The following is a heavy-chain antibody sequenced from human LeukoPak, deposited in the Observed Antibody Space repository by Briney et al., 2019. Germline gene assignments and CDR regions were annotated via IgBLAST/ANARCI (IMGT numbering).Heavy chain of an antibody. CDR1: GYSISSGYY. D-gene: IGHD3-10*01. CDR2: IYHSGST. V-gene: IGHV4-38-2*01. CDR3: ARLSISGDYFDY. J-gene: IGHJ4*02. Sequence: KPSETLSLTCAVSGYSISSGYYWGWIRQPPGKVQEWIGSIYHSGSTYYNPSLKSRVTISVDTSKNQFSLKLSSVTAADTTVYYCARLSISGDYFDYWGQGTLVTVSS.